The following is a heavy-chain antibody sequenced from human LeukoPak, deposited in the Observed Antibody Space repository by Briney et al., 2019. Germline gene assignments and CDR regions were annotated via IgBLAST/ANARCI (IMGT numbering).Heavy chain of an antibody. D-gene: IGHD5-12*01. Sequence: SETLSLTCTVSGGSISSNYWSWIRQPPGKGLEWIGYIYDSGTTGYNPSLKSRVTMSVDTSKNQFSLKLTSMTAADAAVYYCASDVGYARHWGQGTLVTVSS. CDR1: GGSISSNY. CDR2: IYDSGTT. CDR3: ASDVGYARH. V-gene: IGHV4-59*12. J-gene: IGHJ4*02.